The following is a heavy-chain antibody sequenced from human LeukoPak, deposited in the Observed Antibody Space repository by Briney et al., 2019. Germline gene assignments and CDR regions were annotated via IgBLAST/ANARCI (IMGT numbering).Heavy chain of an antibody. Sequence: GASVKVSCKVSGYTLTELSMHWVRQAPGKGLEWMGGLDPEDGETIYAQKFQGRVTMTEDTSTDTAYMELSSLRSEDTAVYYCATVGHYYDSSGTLGDYWGQGTLVTVSS. CDR3: ATVGHYYDSSGTLGDY. CDR1: GYTLTELS. J-gene: IGHJ4*02. CDR2: LDPEDGET. V-gene: IGHV1-24*01. D-gene: IGHD3-22*01.